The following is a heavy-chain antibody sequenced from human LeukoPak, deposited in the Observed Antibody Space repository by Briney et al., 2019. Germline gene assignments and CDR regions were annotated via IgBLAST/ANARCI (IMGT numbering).Heavy chain of an antibody. Sequence: GGSLRLSCAASGFTFSSYWMSWVRQAPGKGLEGVANIKQDGSEKYYVDSVKGRFTISRDNAKNSLYLQMNSLRAEDTAVYYCARTPDSGREARGFDYWGQGTLVTVSS. D-gene: IGHD1-26*01. CDR1: GFTFSSYW. CDR2: IKQDGSEK. CDR3: ARTPDSGREARGFDY. J-gene: IGHJ4*02. V-gene: IGHV3-7*01.